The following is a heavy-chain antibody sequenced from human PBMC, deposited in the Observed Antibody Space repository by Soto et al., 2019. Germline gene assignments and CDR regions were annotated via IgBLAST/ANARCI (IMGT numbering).Heavy chain of an antibody. CDR2: IKQDGSEK. Sequence: GGSLRLSCAASGFTFSSYSMNWVRQAPGKGLEWVANIKQDGSEKYYVDSVKGRFTISRDNAKNSLYLQMNSLRAEDTAVYYCARHGIIVVVVAASMDVWGQGTTVTVSS. J-gene: IGHJ6*02. V-gene: IGHV3-7*03. CDR3: ARHGIIVVVVAASMDV. CDR1: GFTFSSYS. D-gene: IGHD2-15*01.